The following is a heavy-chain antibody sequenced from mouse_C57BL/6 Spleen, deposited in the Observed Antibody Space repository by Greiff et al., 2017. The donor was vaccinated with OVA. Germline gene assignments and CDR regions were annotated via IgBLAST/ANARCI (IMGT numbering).Heavy chain of an antibody. CDR3: TSREDYDYDNGAWFAY. Sequence: DVHLVESGEGLVKPGGSLKLSCAASGFTFSSYAMSWVRQTPEKRLEWVAYISSGGDYIYYADTVKGRFTISRDNARNTLYLQMSSLKSEDTAMYYCTSREDYDYDNGAWFAYWGQGTLVTVSA. CDR1: GFTFSSYA. CDR2: ISSGGDYI. D-gene: IGHD2-4*01. V-gene: IGHV5-9-1*02. J-gene: IGHJ3*01.